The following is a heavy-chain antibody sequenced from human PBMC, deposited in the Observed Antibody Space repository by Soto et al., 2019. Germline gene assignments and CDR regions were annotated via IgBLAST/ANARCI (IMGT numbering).Heavy chain of an antibody. V-gene: IGHV4-59*12. CDR2: IYYSGST. Sequence: SETLSLTCTVSGGSISSYYWSWIRQPPGKGLEWIGYIYYSGSTNYNPSLKSRVTISVDTSKNQFSLKLSSVTAADTAVYYCARGRTYRYYFDYWGQGTLVTVSS. CDR3: ARGRTYRYYFDY. D-gene: IGHD1-26*01. J-gene: IGHJ4*02. CDR1: GGSISSYY.